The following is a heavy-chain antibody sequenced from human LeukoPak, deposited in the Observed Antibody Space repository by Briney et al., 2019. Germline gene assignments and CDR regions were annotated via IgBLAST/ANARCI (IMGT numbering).Heavy chain of an antibody. J-gene: IGHJ4*02. D-gene: IGHD3-16*01. CDR3: ASYVWGSYFGPKRFDY. Sequence: SETLSLTCTVSGGSISSSSYYWGWIRQPPGKGLEWIGSIYYSGSTYCNPSLKSRVTISVDTSKNQFSLKLSSVTAADTAVYYCASYVWGSYFGPKRFDYWGQGTLVTVSS. CDR1: GGSISSSSYY. CDR2: IYYSGST. V-gene: IGHV4-39*01.